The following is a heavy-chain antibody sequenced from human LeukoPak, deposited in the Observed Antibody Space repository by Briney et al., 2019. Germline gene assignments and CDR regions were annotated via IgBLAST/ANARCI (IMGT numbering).Heavy chain of an antibody. V-gene: IGHV1-46*01. CDR1: GYTFTSYY. J-gene: IGHJ4*02. CDR3: ARVRYYDNGGYSHFDY. CDR2: INPNGGST. D-gene: IGHD3-22*01. Sequence: GASVKVSCKASGYTFTSYYLHWVRQAPGQGLEWMGIINPNGGSTGNAQKFQGRVTMTRDTSTSTVYMELSRLRSEDTAVYYCARVRYYDNGGYSHFDYWGQGTPVTVSS.